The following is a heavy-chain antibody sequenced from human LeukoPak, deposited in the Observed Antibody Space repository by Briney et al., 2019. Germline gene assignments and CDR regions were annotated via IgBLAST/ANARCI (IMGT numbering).Heavy chain of an antibody. V-gene: IGHV3-21*01. CDR1: PLTFSSYS. Sequence: PGGSLRLSCAASPLTFSSYSLNWVRQAPGKGLEWVSSITTSSRYIYYADSVKGRFTISRDNAKNSLYLQMNSLRAEDTAVYYCARAIAAAGTAPGYWGQGTLVTVSS. CDR2: ITTSSRYI. CDR3: ARAIAAAGTAPGY. J-gene: IGHJ4*02. D-gene: IGHD6-13*01.